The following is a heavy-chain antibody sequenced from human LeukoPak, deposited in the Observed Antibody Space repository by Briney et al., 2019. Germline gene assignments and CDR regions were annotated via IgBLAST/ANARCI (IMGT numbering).Heavy chain of an antibody. CDR2: IYYSGST. CDR3: ARDKNDSDAFDI. D-gene: IGHD3-16*01. CDR1: GGPISSYY. V-gene: IGHV4-59*01. J-gene: IGHJ3*02. Sequence: PSETLSLTCTVPGGPISSYYWSWIRQPPGKGLEWIGYIYYSGSTNYNPSLKSRVTISVDTSKNQFSLTLSSVTAADTAVYYCARDKNDSDAFDIWGQGTMVTVSS.